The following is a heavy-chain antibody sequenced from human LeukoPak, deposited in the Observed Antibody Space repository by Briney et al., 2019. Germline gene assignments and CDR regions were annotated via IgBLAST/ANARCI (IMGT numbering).Heavy chain of an antibody. CDR3: ARGTMVRGVIIDY. Sequence: PSETLSLTCTVSGGSISSHYWSWIRQPPGKGLEWIGYIYYSGSTNYNPSLKSRVTISVDTSKNQFSLKLSSVTAADTAVYYCARGTMVRGVIIDYWGQGTLVTVSS. V-gene: IGHV4-59*11. CDR2: IYYSGST. J-gene: IGHJ4*02. D-gene: IGHD3-10*01. CDR1: GGSISSHY.